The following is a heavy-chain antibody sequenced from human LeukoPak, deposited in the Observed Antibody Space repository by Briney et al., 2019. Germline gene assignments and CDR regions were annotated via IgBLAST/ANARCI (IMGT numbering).Heavy chain of an antibody. CDR1: GFTFTNYD. V-gene: IGHV3-13*01. Sequence: GGSLRLSCAASGFTFTNYDMHWVRQATGKGLEWVSAIGIRGDTYYSGSVKGRFTNSRENAENSLYLQMNSLRAEDTAVYYCARGGIRVSGIDEFDYWGQGTLVTVSS. CDR2: IGIRGDT. J-gene: IGHJ4*02. CDR3: ARGGIRVSGIDEFDY. D-gene: IGHD6-19*01.